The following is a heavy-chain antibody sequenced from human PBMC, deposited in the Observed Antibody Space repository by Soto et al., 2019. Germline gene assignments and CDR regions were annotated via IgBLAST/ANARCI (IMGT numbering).Heavy chain of an antibody. CDR2: ISKGGSNL. Sequence: GGSLRLSCAASGFTLSSYAIHWVRQAPGKGLEWVTVISKGGSNLYFADSVKGRFTISRDNSKNTLYLQMSSLRSEDTAVYYCAREVEYTSACGISSSFDYRGQRTLVTVSS. V-gene: IGHV3-30-3*01. CDR3: AREVEYTSACGISSSFDY. D-gene: IGHD6-19*01. CDR1: GFTLSSYA. J-gene: IGHJ4*02.